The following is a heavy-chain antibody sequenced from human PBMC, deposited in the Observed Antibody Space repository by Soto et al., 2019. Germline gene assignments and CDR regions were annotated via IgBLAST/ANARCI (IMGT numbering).Heavy chain of an antibody. CDR1: GASVISGSFY. J-gene: IGHJ4*02. Sequence: PSETLSLTCSVSGASVISGSFYFICIRQPPGKGLEWIGFIYNNETFNYNPSLKSRVTLSVDTSKHQFSLKLSSVTAADTAVYYCARVPLRYSSSHNFDSWGQGALVTVSS. D-gene: IGHD6-19*01. CDR2: IYNNETF. V-gene: IGHV4-61*01. CDR3: ARVPLRYSSSHNFDS.